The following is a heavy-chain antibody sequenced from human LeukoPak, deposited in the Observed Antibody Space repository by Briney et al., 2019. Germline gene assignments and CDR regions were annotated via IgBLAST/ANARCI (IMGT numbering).Heavy chain of an antibody. V-gene: IGHV4-59*01. Sequence: SETLSLTCTVAAGSISSYYWSWLRQPPGKGLEWIGYIYYSGSTNYNPSLRSRVTISVDTSKNQFSLKLSSVTAADTAVYYCARDRDFWSGYGLDPWDQGTLVTVSS. CDR1: AGSISSYY. CDR2: IYYSGST. CDR3: ARDRDFWSGYGLDP. D-gene: IGHD3-3*01. J-gene: IGHJ5*02.